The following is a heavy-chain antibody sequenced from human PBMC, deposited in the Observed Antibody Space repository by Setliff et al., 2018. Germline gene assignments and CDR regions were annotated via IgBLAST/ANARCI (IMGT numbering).Heavy chain of an antibody. CDR1: GGSISSSSYY. D-gene: IGHD5-18*01. Sequence: PSETLSLTCTVSGGSISSSSYYWGWIRQPPGKGLEWIGSIYYSGSTYYNPSLKSRVTISVDTSKNQFSLKLSSVTAADTAVYYCARDSRFDYWGQGTLVTVSS. CDR3: ARDSRFDY. CDR2: IYYSGST. V-gene: IGHV4-39*01. J-gene: IGHJ4*02.